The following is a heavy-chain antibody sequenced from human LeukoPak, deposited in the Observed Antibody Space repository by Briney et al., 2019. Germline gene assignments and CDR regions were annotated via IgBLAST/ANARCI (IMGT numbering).Heavy chain of an antibody. CDR1: GGSISSGDYY. CDR2: IYYSGST. V-gene: IGHV4-30-4*01. D-gene: IGHD5-18*01. J-gene: IGHJ4*02. Sequence: SETLSLTCTVSGGSISSGDYYWGWLRQPPGKGLEWIGYIYYSGSTCYNPSPKSRVTISVDTSKNQFSLKLSSVTAADTAVYYCARGSTSTAMVTVGVDYWGQGTLVTVSS. CDR3: ARGSTSTAMVTVGVDY.